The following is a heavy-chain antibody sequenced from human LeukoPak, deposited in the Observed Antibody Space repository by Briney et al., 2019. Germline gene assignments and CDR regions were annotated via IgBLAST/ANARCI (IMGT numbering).Heavy chain of an antibody. Sequence: GRSLRLSCTASGFTFSTYAMSWVRQAPGKGLEWVSAISESGTGTYYADSVKGRFTISRDNSKNTLSLQMNSLRAEDTAVYYCAKDIAQGYTYGSIEQDYWGQGTLVTVSS. V-gene: IGHV3-23*01. J-gene: IGHJ4*02. CDR2: ISESGTGT. D-gene: IGHD5-18*01. CDR1: GFTFSTYA. CDR3: AKDIAQGYTYGSIEQDY.